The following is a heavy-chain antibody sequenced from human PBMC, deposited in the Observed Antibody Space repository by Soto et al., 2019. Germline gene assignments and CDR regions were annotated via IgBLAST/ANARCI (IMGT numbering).Heavy chain of an antibody. V-gene: IGHV5-51*01. CDR3: ARQDCSGGSCYHRLAFDI. D-gene: IGHD2-15*01. J-gene: IGHJ3*02. Sequence: GESLKISCKGSGYSFTSYWIGWVRQMPGKGLEWMGIIYPGDSVTRYSPSFQGQVTISADKSISTAYLQWSSLKASDTAMYYCARQDCSGGSCYHRLAFDIWGQGTMVTVSS. CDR1: GYSFTSYW. CDR2: IYPGDSVT.